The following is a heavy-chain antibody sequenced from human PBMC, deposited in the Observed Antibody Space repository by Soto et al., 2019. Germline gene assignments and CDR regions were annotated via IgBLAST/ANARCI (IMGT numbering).Heavy chain of an antibody. CDR1: GGTFSSYA. V-gene: IGHV1-69*01. CDR2: IIPIFGTA. CDR3: ARGGFYYDSSGYYGALEY. D-gene: IGHD3-22*01. Sequence: QVQLVQSGAEVKKPGSSVKVSCKASGGTFSSYAISWVRQAPGQGLEWMGGIIPIFGTANYAQKFQGRVTITADESTSTAYMELSSLRSEDTAVYYCARGGFYYDSSGYYGALEYWGQGTLVTVSS. J-gene: IGHJ4*02.